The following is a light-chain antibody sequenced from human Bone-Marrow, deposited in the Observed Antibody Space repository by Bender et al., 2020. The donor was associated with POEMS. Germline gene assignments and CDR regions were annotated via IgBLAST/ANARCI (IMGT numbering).Light chain of an antibody. Sequence: SSELTQDPAVSVALGETVRITCRGDSLRAYYATWYQQKSGQAPVVVVYGNNNRPSGIPDRFSSSISGSTAALTISGAQAEDEADYYCDSRDTAGNNVLFGGGTKVTV. CDR3: DSRDTAGNNVL. CDR2: GNN. V-gene: IGLV3-19*01. CDR1: SLRAYY. J-gene: IGLJ2*01.